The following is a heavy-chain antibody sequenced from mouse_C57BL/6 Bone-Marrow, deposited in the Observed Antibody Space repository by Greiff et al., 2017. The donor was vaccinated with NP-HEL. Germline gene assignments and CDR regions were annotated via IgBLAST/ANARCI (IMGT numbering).Heavy chain of an antibody. J-gene: IGHJ2*01. V-gene: IGHV5-9-1*02. Sequence: EVKVEESGEGLVKPGGSLKLSCAASGFTFSSYAMSWVRQTPEKRLEWVAYISSGGDYIYYADTVKGRFTISRDNARNTLYLQMSSLKSEDTAMYYCTRGGDGYFDYWGQGTTLTVSS. CDR2: ISSGGDYI. CDR3: TRGGDGYFDY. CDR1: GFTFSSYA. D-gene: IGHD2-3*01.